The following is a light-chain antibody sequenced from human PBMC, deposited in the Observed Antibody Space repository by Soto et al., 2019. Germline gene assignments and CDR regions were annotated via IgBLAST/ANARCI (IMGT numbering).Light chain of an antibody. V-gene: IGLV2-14*03. CDR1: SSGIGAYNF. CDR2: DVN. Sequence: QSALPQPASVSGSPGQSSTISCTGTSSGIGAYNFVSWYQQHPGKAPKLMLYDVNIRPSGVSNRFSGSKSGNTASLTISGLQAEDEADYYCTSWTTSTTMIFGGGTELTVL. J-gene: IGLJ2*01. CDR3: TSWTTSTTMI.